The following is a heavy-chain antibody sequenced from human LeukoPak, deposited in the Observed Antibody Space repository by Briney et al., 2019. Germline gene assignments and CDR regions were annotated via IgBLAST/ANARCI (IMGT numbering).Heavy chain of an antibody. CDR1: GFTFSDYY. Sequence: GGPLRLSCAASGFTFSDYYMSWIRQAPGKGLEWVSYISSSGSTIYYADSVKGRFTISRDNAKNSLYLQMNSLRAEDTAVYYCARDLGSSWYGTLNWFDPWGQGTLVTVSS. CDR2: ISSSGSTI. V-gene: IGHV3-11*01. CDR3: ARDLGSSWYGTLNWFDP. D-gene: IGHD6-13*01. J-gene: IGHJ5*02.